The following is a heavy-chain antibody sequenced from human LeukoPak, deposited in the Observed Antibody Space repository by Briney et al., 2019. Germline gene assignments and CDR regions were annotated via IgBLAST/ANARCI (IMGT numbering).Heavy chain of an antibody. J-gene: IGHJ3*02. V-gene: IGHV1-18*01. D-gene: IGHD3-10*01. CDR3: ARGSGSLRAFDI. Sequence: ASVKVSCKASGYTFTSYGISWVRQAPGQRLEWMEWISAYSGNTNYAQKVQGRVTMTTDTSTSTAYMELRSLRSDDTAVYYCARGSGSLRAFDIWGQGTMVTVSS. CDR2: ISAYSGNT. CDR1: GYTFTSYG.